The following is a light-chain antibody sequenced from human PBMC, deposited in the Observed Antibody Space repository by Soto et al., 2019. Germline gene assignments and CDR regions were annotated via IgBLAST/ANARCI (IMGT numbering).Light chain of an antibody. V-gene: IGKV4-1*01. CDR1: QTVLHDSNY. CDR2: WAS. CDR3: QQYYTTPVT. J-gene: IGKJ1*01. Sequence: DIVMTQSPDSLAVSLGERATINCKSSQTVLHDSNYLAWYQQKPRQPPKLLIYWASTRESGVPDRFSGSGSATDFTLTISSLQAEDVAVYYCQQYYTTPVTFGQGTKVEIK.